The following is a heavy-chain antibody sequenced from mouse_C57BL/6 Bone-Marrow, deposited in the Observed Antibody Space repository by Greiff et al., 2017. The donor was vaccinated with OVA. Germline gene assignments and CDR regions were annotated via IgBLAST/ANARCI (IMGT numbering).Heavy chain of an antibody. CDR3: ARDKYYGSSPPWFAY. V-gene: IGHV3-6*01. J-gene: IGHJ3*01. D-gene: IGHD1-1*01. Sequence: ESGPGLVKPSQSLSLTCSVTGYSITSGYYWNWIRQFPGNKLEWMGYISYDGSTNYNPSLKNRISITRDTSKNQFFLKLNSVTTEDTATDDCARDKYYGSSPPWFAYWGQGTLVTVSA. CDR1: GYSITSGYY. CDR2: ISYDGST.